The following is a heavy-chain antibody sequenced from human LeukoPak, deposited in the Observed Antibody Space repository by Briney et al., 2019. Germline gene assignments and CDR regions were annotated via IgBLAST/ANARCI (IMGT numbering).Heavy chain of an antibody. D-gene: IGHD3-22*01. J-gene: IGHJ4*02. CDR1: GGSISSGSYY. V-gene: IGHV4-61*02. CDR3: ARSRTKWLSDDY. Sequence: SQTLSLTCTVSGGSISSGSYYWSWIRQPAWKGLEWIGRIYTSGSTNYNPSLKSRVTISVDTSKNQFSLKLSSVTAADTAVYYCARSRTKWLSDDYWGQGTLVTVSS. CDR2: IYTSGST.